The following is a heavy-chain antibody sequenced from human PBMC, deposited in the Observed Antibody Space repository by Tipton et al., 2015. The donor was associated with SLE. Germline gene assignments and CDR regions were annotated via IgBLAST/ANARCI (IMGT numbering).Heavy chain of an antibody. J-gene: IGHJ5*02. CDR2: ISSSGST. Sequence: TLSLTCTVSGGSLSSGGYYWNWIRQPAGKGLEWIGRISSSGSTNYNPSLKTRVTISIDTSTNQFSRKVTSVTAADTAVYYCARNPTSYCSGGSCYSPWFDPWGQGALVTVSS. CDR1: GGSLSSGGYY. CDR3: ARNPTSYCSGGSCYSPWFDP. D-gene: IGHD2-15*01. V-gene: IGHV4-61*02.